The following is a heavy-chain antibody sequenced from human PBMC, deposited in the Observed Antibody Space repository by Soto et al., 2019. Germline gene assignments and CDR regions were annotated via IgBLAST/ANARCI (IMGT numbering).Heavy chain of an antibody. Sequence: PGGSLRLSCAASGFTFSDHYMDWVRQAPGKGLEWVGRARNRANGYTTEYAAAVKGRFTISRDDSKNSLYLQMNSLKTEDTAVYYCARREYCRSADCRFDYWGQGTLVTVSS. D-gene: IGHD2-2*01. CDR1: GFTFSDHY. CDR3: ARREYCRSADCRFDY. V-gene: IGHV3-72*01. CDR2: ARNRANGYTT. J-gene: IGHJ4*02.